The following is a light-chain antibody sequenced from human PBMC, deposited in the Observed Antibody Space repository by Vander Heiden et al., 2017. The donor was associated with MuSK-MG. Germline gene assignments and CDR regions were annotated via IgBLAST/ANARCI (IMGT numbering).Light chain of an antibody. CDR1: RSNLGINT. J-gene: IGLJ3*02. V-gene: IGLV1-44*01. CDR2: NDH. Sequence: QSVLPPPPSASGTPGQRVTLSCSWSRSNLGINTVNWYQHFPGAAPKLLICNDHQRPSGVPDRFSGSKSGTAASLAISGRQAEEEADYYCAAYDDSRDGLVFGGGTKLTVL. CDR3: AAYDDSRDGLV.